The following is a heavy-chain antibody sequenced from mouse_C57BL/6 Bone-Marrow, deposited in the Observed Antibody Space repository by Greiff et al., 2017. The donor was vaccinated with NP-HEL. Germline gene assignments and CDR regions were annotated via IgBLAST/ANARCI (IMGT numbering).Heavy chain of an antibody. J-gene: IGHJ3*01. D-gene: IGHD1-1*01. CDR3: AREEDYYGSSSPRFAY. Sequence: DVKLQESGPGLVKPSQSLSLTCSVTGYSITSGYYWNWIRQFPGNKLEWMGYISYDGSNNYNPSLKNRISITRDTSKNQFFLKLNSVTTEDTATYYCAREEDYYGSSSPRFAYWGQGTLVTVSA. CDR2: ISYDGSN. CDR1: GYSITSGYY. V-gene: IGHV3-6*01.